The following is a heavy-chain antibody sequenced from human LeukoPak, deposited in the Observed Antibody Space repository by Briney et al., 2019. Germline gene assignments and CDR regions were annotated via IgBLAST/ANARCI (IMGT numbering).Heavy chain of an antibody. V-gene: IGHV3-64*01. D-gene: IGHD3-10*01. CDR1: GFAFNNHL. CDR2: ITGNGGST. CDR3: ARGSVGVRGVIITPWFDP. J-gene: IGHJ5*02. Sequence: GGSLRLSCETSGFAFNNHLMHWVRQAPGKGLEYVAAITGNGGSTSYATSVKGRFTVSRDNSKNTLYLQMGSLRAEDMAVYYCARGSVGVRGVIITPWFDPWGQGTLATVSS.